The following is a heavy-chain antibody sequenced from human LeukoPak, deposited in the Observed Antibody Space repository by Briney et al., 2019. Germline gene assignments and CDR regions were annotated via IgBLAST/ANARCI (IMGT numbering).Heavy chain of an antibody. CDR2: IRHDGSNK. V-gene: IGHV3-30*02. CDR1: GLTFRSYG. D-gene: IGHD3-3*01. CDR3: AKDSPPTSEWLPDY. J-gene: IGHJ4*02. Sequence: SGGSLRLSFEASGLTFRSYGMHWVRQAPGKGLEWVAFIRHDGSNKYYADSVKGRFTISRDNSKSALFLHMDTVRADDTAFYYCAKDSPPTSEWLPDYWGQGTLVSISS.